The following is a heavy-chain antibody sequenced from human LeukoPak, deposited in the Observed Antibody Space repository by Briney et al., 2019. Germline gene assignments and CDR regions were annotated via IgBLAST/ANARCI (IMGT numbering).Heavy chain of an antibody. CDR2: IYSGGRT. V-gene: IGHV3-66*01. CDR3: VRGPPTPGFFHFFF. Sequence: GGSLRLSCAVSGLTVSSNFISWVRQAPGKGLEWVSVIYSGGRTYYAGSVKGRFTISRDNSKNTVDLQMSSLRVDDSAIYYCVRGPPTPGFFHFFFWGQGTLATVSS. CDR1: GLTVSSNF. J-gene: IGHJ4*02. D-gene: IGHD2-15*01.